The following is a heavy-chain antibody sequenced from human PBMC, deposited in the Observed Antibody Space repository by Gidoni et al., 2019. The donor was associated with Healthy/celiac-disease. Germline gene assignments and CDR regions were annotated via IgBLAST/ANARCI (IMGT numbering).Heavy chain of an antibody. J-gene: IGHJ5*02. D-gene: IGHD3-10*01. CDR3: ARAYGSGRGWFDP. CDR1: GGSISSGGYS. CDR2: IYYSGST. V-gene: IGHV4-30-4*07. Sequence: QVQLQESGPGLVKPSQTLSLTCAVSGGSISSGGYSWSWIRQPPGKGLEWIGYIYYSGSTYYNPSLKSRVTISVDTSKNQFSLKLSSVTAADTAVYYCARAYGSGRGWFDPWGQGTLVTVSS.